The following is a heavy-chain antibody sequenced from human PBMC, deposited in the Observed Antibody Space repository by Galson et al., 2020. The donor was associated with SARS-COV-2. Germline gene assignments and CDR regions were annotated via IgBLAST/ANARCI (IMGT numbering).Heavy chain of an antibody. CDR1: GFTFSSYS. Sequence: GGSLRLSCAASGFTFSSYSMNWVRQAPGKGLEWVLSISSSSSYIYYADSVKGRFTISRDNAKNSLYLQMNSLRAEDTAVYYCARDADYYDSSGLPDYWGQGTLVTVSS. D-gene: IGHD3-22*01. CDR2: ISSSSSYI. V-gene: IGHV3-21*01. J-gene: IGHJ4*02. CDR3: ARDADYYDSSGLPDY.